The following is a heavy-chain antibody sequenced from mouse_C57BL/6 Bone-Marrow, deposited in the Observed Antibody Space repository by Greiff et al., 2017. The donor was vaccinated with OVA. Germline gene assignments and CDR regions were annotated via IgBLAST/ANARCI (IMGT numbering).Heavy chain of an antibody. CDR1: GFTFSSYG. CDR3: ATNWADGYFDV. J-gene: IGHJ1*03. D-gene: IGHD4-1*01. Sequence: EVMLVESGGDLVKPGGSLKLSCAASGFTFSSYGMSWVRQTPDKRLEWVATIRSGGSYNYYPDSVKGRLTISRENAKNTLYLQMSSLKSEDTAMYYCATNWADGYFDVWGTGTTVTVAS. V-gene: IGHV5-6*01. CDR2: IRSGGSYN.